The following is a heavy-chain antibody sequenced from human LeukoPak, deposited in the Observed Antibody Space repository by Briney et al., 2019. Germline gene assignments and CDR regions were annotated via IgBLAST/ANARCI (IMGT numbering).Heavy chain of an antibody. V-gene: IGHV4-34*01. CDR2: INHSGST. Sequence: SETLSLTCAVYGGSFSGYYWSWIRQPPGKGLEWIGEINHSGSTNYNPSLKSRVTISVDTSKNQFSLKLSSVTAADTAVYYCARADLNYEDFDYWGQGTLVTVSS. D-gene: IGHD1-7*01. CDR1: GGSFSGYY. J-gene: IGHJ4*02. CDR3: ARADLNYEDFDY.